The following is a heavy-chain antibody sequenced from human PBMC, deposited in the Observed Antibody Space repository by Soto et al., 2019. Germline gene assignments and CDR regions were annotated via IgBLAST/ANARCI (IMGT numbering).Heavy chain of an antibody. Sequence: PSETLSLTCTVSGGSISSYYWSWIRQPPGKGLEWIGYIYYSGSTNYNPSLKSRVTISVDTSKNQFSLKLSSVTAADTAVYYCARDRGAVAGIDYYYGMDVWGQGTTVTVSS. D-gene: IGHD6-19*01. CDR2: IYYSGST. J-gene: IGHJ6*01. CDR3: ARDRGAVAGIDYYYGMDV. V-gene: IGHV4-59*01. CDR1: GGSISSYY.